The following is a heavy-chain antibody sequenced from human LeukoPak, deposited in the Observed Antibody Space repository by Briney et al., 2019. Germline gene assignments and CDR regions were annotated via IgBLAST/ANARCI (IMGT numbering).Heavy chain of an antibody. CDR2: INHSGST. V-gene: IGHV4-34*01. Sequence: ETLSLTCAVYGGSFSGYYWSWIRQPPGKGLEWIGEINHSGSTNYNPSLKSRVTISVDTSKNQFSLKLSSVTAADTAVYYCARVHDSSGYYYYYYYMDVWGKGTTVTISS. J-gene: IGHJ6*03. CDR1: GGSFSGYY. CDR3: ARVHDSSGYYYYYYYMDV. D-gene: IGHD3-22*01.